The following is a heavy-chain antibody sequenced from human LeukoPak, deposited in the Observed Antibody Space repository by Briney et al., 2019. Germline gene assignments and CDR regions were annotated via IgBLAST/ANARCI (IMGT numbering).Heavy chain of an antibody. V-gene: IGHV4-34*01. Sequence: SETLSLTCAVSGGSFSGYYWSWIRQPPGKGLEWIGEINHSGSTNYNPSLKSRVTISVDTSKNQFSLKLSSVTAADTAVYYCARGPFRRGGYYGSGSYSNFDYWGQGTLVTVSS. D-gene: IGHD3-10*01. J-gene: IGHJ4*02. CDR3: ARGPFRRGGYYGSGSYSNFDY. CDR1: GGSFSGYY. CDR2: INHSGST.